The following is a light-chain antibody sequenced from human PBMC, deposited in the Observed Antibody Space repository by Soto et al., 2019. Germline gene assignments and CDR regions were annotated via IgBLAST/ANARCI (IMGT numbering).Light chain of an antibody. CDR2: NTN. CDR1: SGSVFSSHY. J-gene: IGLJ3*02. Sequence: QAVVTQEPSFSVSPGGTVTLTCGLSSGSVFSSHYPSWYQQTPGQSPRTLISNTNSRSSGVPDRFSGSILGNKAALTVTGAQADDEFVYYCALNLGGGFLVFGGGTQLTVL. V-gene: IGLV8-61*01. CDR3: ALNLGGGFLV.